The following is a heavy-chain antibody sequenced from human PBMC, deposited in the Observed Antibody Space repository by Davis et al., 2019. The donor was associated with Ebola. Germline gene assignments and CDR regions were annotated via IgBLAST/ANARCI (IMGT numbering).Heavy chain of an antibody. Sequence: GESLKISCAASGFIFSNYGMYWVRQAPGKGLEWVAVISYDGSDKYYTDSVKGRFTISRDNAKNSLYLQMNSLRAEDTAVYYCARSPIEITMIVVDYGMDVWGKGTTVTVSS. V-gene: IGHV3-33*05. CDR1: GFIFSNYG. D-gene: IGHD3-22*01. CDR2: ISYDGSDK. J-gene: IGHJ6*04. CDR3: ARSPIEITMIVVDYGMDV.